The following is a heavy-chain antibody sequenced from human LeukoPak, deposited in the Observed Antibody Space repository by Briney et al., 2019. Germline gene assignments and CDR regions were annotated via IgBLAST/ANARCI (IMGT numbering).Heavy chain of an antibody. CDR1: GYTFTSYY. Sequence: ASVKVSCKASGYTFTSYYMHWVRQAPGQGLEWMGIINPSGGSTSYAQKFQGRVTMTRDTSTSTVYMELSRLRSDDTAVYYCASGVVTAIAFDYWGQGTLVTVSS. CDR2: INPSGGST. CDR3: ASGVVTAIAFDY. D-gene: IGHD2-21*02. V-gene: IGHV1-46*01. J-gene: IGHJ4*02.